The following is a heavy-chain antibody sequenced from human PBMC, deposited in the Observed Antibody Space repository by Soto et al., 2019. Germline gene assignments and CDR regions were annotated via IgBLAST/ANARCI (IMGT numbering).Heavy chain of an antibody. CDR1: GFTFSDYY. D-gene: IGHD3-3*01. J-gene: IGHJ4*02. CDR2: ISSDGSSI. CDR3: ARGKYHTFRSDYDTIDY. Sequence: EVQLVESGGGLVQPGGSLRLSCAASGFTFSDYYMHWVRQAPGKGLVWVSRISSDGSSISYADSVKGRFPISRDNAENTVYLQMSNLRVEDTAIYYCARGKYHTFRSDYDTIDYWGQGTLVTVSS. V-gene: IGHV3-74*01.